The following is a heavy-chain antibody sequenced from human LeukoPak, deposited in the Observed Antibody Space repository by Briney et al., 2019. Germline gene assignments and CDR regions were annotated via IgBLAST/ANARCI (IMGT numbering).Heavy chain of an antibody. D-gene: IGHD6-19*01. V-gene: IGHV4-39*01. J-gene: IGHJ6*02. CDR1: GGSISSSSYY. CDR2: IYYSGST. CDR3: ARRGSSGWYDYYYYYGMDV. Sequence: SETLSLTCTVSGGSISSSSYYWGWIRQPPGKGLEWIVSIYYSGSTYYNPSLKSRVTISVDTSKNQFSLKLSSVTAADTAVYYCARRGSSGWYDYYYYYGMDVWGQGTTVTVSS.